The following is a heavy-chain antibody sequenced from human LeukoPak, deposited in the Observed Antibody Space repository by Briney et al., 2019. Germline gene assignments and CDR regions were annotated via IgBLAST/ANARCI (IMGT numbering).Heavy chain of an antibody. CDR3: HTVTTGFAFDI. CDR2: IYSGGST. J-gene: IGHJ3*02. D-gene: IGHD4-17*01. Sequence: GGSLRLSCAASGFTVSSNYMSWVRQAPGKGLEWVSVIYSGGSTYYADSVKGRFTISRDNSKNTLYLQMNSLRAEDTAVYYCHTVTTGFAFDIWSQGTMVTVSS. V-gene: IGHV3-66*01. CDR1: GFTVSSNY.